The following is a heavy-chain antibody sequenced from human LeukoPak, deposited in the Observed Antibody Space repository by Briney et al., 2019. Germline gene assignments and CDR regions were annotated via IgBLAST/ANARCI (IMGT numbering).Heavy chain of an antibody. D-gene: IGHD3-10*01. CDR3: AKEDGGSGSYYKGTIDY. CDR2: ISGSGGST. Sequence: GGSLRLSCAAPGFTFSSYGMSWVRQAPGKGLEWVSAISGSGGSTYYADSVKGRFTISRDNSKNTLYLQVNSLRAEDTAVYYCAKEDGGSGSYYKGTIDYWGQGTLVTVSS. V-gene: IGHV3-23*01. J-gene: IGHJ4*02. CDR1: GFTFSSYG.